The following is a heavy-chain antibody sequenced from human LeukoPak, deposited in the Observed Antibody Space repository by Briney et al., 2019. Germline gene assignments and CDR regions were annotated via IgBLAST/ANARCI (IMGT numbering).Heavy chain of an antibody. Sequence: GGSLRLSCTASGFTFGDYAMSWVRQAPGKGLGWVILIRSKAYGATTEYAASVKGTFTISRDDSKSIAYLQMNSLKTEDTAVYYCTMCSGGSCYPQYYFDYWGQGTLVTVPS. J-gene: IGHJ4*02. CDR3: TMCSGGSCYPQYYFDY. CDR1: GFTFGDYA. CDR2: IRSKAYGATT. D-gene: IGHD2-15*01. V-gene: IGHV3-49*04.